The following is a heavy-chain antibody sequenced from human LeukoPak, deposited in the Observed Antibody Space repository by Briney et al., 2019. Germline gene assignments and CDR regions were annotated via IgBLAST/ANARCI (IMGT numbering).Heavy chain of an antibody. CDR1: GFTFSSYA. CDR3: AKYRGIPK. D-gene: IGHD3-10*01. Sequence: GGSLTLSCAASGFTFSSYAMTWVRQAPGKGLEWVSDINCSGGRTYYADSVKGRFTISRDNSKHTLYLQMNSLRAEHTAIYFCAKYRGIPKWGQGTLVTVSS. J-gene: IGHJ4*02. V-gene: IGHV3-23*01. CDR2: INCSGGRT.